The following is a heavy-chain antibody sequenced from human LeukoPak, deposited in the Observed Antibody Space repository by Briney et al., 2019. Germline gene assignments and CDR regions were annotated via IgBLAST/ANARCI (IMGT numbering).Heavy chain of an antibody. V-gene: IGHV4-4*07. D-gene: IGHD3-22*01. CDR1: GGSISSYY. CDR2: IYTSGST. Sequence: PSETLSLTCTVSGGSISSYYWSWIRQPAGKGLEWIGRIYTSGSTNYNPSLKSRVTISVDTSKNQFSLKLSSVTAADTAVYYCARHYYDSSGYYHYYYMDVWGKGTTVTVSS. J-gene: IGHJ6*03. CDR3: ARHYYDSSGYYHYYYMDV.